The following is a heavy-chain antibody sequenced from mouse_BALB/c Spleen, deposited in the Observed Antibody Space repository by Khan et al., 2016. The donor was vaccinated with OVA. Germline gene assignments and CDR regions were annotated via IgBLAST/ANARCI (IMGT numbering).Heavy chain of an antibody. V-gene: IGHV2-6-7*01. D-gene: IGHD2-10*01. CDR1: GFPLTGYG. CDR2: IWGDGST. CDR3: ARAYYGNYREAMDY. Sequence: QVQLKQSGPGLVAPSQSLSITCTVSGFPLTGYGVNWVRQPPGKGLEWLGMIWGDGSTDYNSALKSRLSISKDNSKSQVFLKMNSLQTDDTAMYYCARAYYGNYREAMDYWGQGTSVTVSS. J-gene: IGHJ4*01.